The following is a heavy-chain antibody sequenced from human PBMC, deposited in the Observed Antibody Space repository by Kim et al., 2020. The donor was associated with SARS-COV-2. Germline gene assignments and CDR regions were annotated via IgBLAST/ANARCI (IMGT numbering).Heavy chain of an antibody. J-gene: IGHJ4*02. CDR3: VREGGPDHWSGYFSL. CDR2: INGDGSIT. CDR1: GFSFSGYW. D-gene: IGHD3-3*01. V-gene: IGHV3-74*01. Sequence: GGSLRLSCVASGFSFSGYWMHWLRQVPGKGLVWVARINGDGSITNYADSVKGRITISRDNDKNAVYLEMNSLRIDDTAVYHCVREGGPDHWSGYFSLWGQGARVTVSS.